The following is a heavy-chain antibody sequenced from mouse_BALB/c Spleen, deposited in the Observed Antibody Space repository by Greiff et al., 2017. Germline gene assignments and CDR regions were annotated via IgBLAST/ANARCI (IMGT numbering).Heavy chain of an antibody. CDR2: IWAGGST. J-gene: IGHJ4*01. D-gene: IGHD2-2*01. CDR3: ARVVYYGYDDAMDY. V-gene: IGHV2-9*02. Sequence: VQRVESGPGLVAPSQSLSITCTVSGFSLTSYGVHWVRQPPGKGLEWLGVIWAGGSTNYNSALMSRLSISKDNSKSQVFLKMNSLQTDDTAMYYCARVVYYGYDDAMDYWGQGTSVTVSS. CDR1: GFSLTSYG.